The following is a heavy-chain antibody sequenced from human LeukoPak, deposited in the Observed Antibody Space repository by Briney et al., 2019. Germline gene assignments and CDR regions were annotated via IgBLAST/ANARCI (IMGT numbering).Heavy chain of an antibody. D-gene: IGHD6-13*01. CDR1: GFTFSSYA. CDR3: AKGPSLYSSSWFYYFDY. V-gene: IGHV3-23*01. CDR2: ISGSGGST. Sequence: PGGSLRLSCAASGFTFSSYAMSWVRQAPGKGLEWVSAISGSGGSTYYADSVKGRFTISRDNSKNTLYLQMNSLRAEDTAVYYCAKGPSLYSSSWFYYFDYWGQGTPVTVSS. J-gene: IGHJ4*02.